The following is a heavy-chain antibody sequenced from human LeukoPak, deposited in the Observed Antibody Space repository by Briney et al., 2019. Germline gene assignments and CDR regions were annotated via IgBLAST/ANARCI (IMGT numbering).Heavy chain of an antibody. CDR1: GGSISSTNW. CDR2: ISLTGET. D-gene: IGHD1-26*01. Sequence: PSETLSLTCGVSGGSISSTNWWSWVRQPPGQGLEWIGEISLTGETNYNPSLNGRVTMSLDKSRNQLSLKLTSMTAADTAIYYCSRESGAFCPFGYWGQGTLVIVPP. V-gene: IGHV4-4*02. J-gene: IGHJ4*02. CDR3: SRESGAFCPFGY.